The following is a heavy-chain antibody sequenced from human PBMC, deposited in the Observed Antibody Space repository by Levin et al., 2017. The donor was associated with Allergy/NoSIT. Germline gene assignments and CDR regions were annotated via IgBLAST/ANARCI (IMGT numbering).Heavy chain of an antibody. J-gene: IGHJ4*02. CDR2: IYLSGST. Sequence: NPSETLSLTCAVSGGSISSGGYSWSWIRQPPGTGLEWIGNIYLSGSTYYNPSLKSRVTISVDRSKNQFSLNLSSVTAADTAVYYCARVAGYSYGYYFDYWGQGTLVTVSS. CDR1: GGSISSGGYS. D-gene: IGHD5-18*01. CDR3: ARVAGYSYGYYFDY. V-gene: IGHV4-30-2*01.